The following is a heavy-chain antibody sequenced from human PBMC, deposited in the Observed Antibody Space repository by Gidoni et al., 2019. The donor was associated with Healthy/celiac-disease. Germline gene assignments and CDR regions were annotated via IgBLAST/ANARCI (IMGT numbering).Heavy chain of an antibody. Sequence: EVQLVESGGGLVKPGGSLSLPCAASGFTFSSYSMNWVLQAPGKGLEWVSSISSSSSYIYYADSVKGRFTISRDNAKNSLYLQMNSLRAEDTAVYYCARDKGQGYWGQGTLVTVSS. CDR2: ISSSSSYI. V-gene: IGHV3-21*01. CDR3: ARDKGQGY. CDR1: GFTFSSYS. J-gene: IGHJ4*02.